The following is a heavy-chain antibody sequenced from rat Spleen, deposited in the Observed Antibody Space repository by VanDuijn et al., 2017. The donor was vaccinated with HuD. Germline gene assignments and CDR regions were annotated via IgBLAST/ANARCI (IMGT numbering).Heavy chain of an antibody. CDR1: EFTFSDYN. Sequence: EVQLMESGGDLVQPGRSLKLSCAASEFTFSDYNMAWVRQAPKKGLEWVATISYDGGSTYYRDSVKGRLTISRDNAKSTLYLQMNSLRSEDTATYDCTRAVCDYWGKGVMVTVSS. CDR3: TRAVCDY. D-gene: IGHD4-4*01. CDR2: ISYDGGST. V-gene: IGHV5-7*01. J-gene: IGHJ2*01.